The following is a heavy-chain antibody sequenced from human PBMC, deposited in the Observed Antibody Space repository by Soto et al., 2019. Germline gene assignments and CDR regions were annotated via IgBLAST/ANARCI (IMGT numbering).Heavy chain of an antibody. CDR3: ACLYNWNGWSDY. Sequence: QVQLQESGPGLVKPSETLSLTCTVSGVSITSYYWSWIRQPAGKGLEWIGRIYSSGSTNYNPSLKSRVTMSIDTSKNQFSLKLSSVPAADTAVYYCACLYNWNGWSDYWGQGTLVTVSS. CDR1: GVSITSYY. V-gene: IGHV4-4*07. D-gene: IGHD1-20*01. J-gene: IGHJ4*02. CDR2: IYSSGST.